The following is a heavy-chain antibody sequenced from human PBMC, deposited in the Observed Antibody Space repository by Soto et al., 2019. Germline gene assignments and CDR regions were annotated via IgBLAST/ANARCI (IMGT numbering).Heavy chain of an antibody. CDR3: ARELSGYRYGPGEVY. J-gene: IGHJ4*02. CDR2: IYYSGST. D-gene: IGHD5-18*01. Sequence: SETLSLTCTVSGDSISSDDYYWSWIRQPPGKGLEWIGYIYYSGSTYSSPSLKSRATLSLDTSKNQFSLQLTSVTAADTAVYYCARELSGYRYGPGEVYWGQGTLVTVSS. CDR1: GDSISSDDYY. V-gene: IGHV4-30-4*01.